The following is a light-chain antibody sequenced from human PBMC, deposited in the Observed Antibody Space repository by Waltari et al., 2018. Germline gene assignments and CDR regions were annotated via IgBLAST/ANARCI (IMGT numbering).Light chain of an antibody. J-gene: IGKJ4*01. V-gene: IGKV4-1*01. CDR3: QQYYSTPLT. CDR2: WAS. Sequence: DIVMTQSPDSLAGSLGERATINCKSSQSVLYSSNHKNYLARYHQKPGPPPKLLIYWASTRESGVPDRFSGSGSGTDFTLTISSLQAEDVAVYYCQQYYSTPLTFGGGTKVEIK. CDR1: QSVLYSSNHKNY.